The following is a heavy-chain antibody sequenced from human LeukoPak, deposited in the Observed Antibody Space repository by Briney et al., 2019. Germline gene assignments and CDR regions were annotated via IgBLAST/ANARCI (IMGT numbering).Heavy chain of an antibody. CDR2: IHKNGREK. J-gene: IGHJ4*02. Sequence: GGSLILSCTVSGFTFSNYWMRWVRQAPGKGLEWVASIHKNGREKRYVDSVEGRFTISRDNAKNSVYLQMTSLGAEDTAVYYCATYTQNFGAPGTDYWGQGTLVTVSS. V-gene: IGHV3-7*01. CDR1: GFTFSNYW. D-gene: IGHD3-10*01. CDR3: ATYTQNFGAPGTDY.